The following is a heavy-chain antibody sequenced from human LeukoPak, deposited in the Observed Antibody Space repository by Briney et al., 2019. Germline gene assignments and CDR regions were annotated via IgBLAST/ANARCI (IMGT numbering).Heavy chain of an antibody. D-gene: IGHD2-15*01. CDR1: GFTLSSYS. J-gene: IGHJ4*02. CDR2: ISSSSSYI. Sequence: GGSLRLSCAASGFTLSSYSMNWVRQAPGKGLEWVSSISSSSSYIYYADSVKGRLTISRDNAKNSLYLQMNSLRAEDTAVYYCARSDCSGASCYSDYWGQGTLVTVPS. CDR3: ARSDCSGASCYSDY. V-gene: IGHV3-21*01.